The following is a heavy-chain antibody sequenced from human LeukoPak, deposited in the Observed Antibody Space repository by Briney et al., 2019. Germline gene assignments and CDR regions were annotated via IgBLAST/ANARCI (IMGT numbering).Heavy chain of an antibody. CDR3: AREWGGYYYMDV. CDR1: GFTFSSYW. V-gene: IGHV3-74*01. J-gene: IGHJ6*03. Sequence: GGSLRLSCSASGFTFSSYWMHWVRQAPGKGLVWVSRINTDESTTSYADSVKGRFTISRDNAKNSLYLQMNSLRAEDTAVYYCAREWGGYYYMDVWGKGTTVTVSS. D-gene: IGHD3-10*01. CDR2: INTDESTT.